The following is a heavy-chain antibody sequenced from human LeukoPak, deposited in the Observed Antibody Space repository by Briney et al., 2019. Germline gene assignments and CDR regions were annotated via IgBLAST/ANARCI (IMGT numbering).Heavy chain of an antibody. V-gene: IGHV4-39*07. J-gene: IGHJ4*02. CDR3: ASHDYGDYAKGYFDH. CDR2: IYHSGST. D-gene: IGHD4-17*01. Sequence: SETLSLTCTVSGGSFSSSSYYWGWIRQPPGKGLEWIGEIYHSGSTNYNPSLKSRVTISVDKSKNQFSLKLSSVTAADTAVYYCASHDYGDYAKGYFDHWGQGTLVTVSS. CDR1: GGSFSSSSYY.